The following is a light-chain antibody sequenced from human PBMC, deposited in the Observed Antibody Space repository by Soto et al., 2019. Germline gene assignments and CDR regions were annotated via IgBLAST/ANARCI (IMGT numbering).Light chain of an antibody. CDR2: LNSDGSH. CDR3: QTWGTWQV. Sequence: QSVLTQSPSASASLGASVKLTCTLSSGHSSYVIAWHQQQPEKGPRYLMKLNSDGSHSKGDGIPDRFSGSSSGAERYLTISSLQSEDEADYYCQTWGTWQVFGGGTKLTVL. V-gene: IGLV4-69*01. J-gene: IGLJ3*02. CDR1: SGHSSYV.